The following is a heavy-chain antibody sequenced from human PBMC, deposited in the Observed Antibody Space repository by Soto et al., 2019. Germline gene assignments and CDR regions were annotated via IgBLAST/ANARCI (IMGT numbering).Heavy chain of an antibody. CDR2: ISSSGSTI. V-gene: IGHV3-48*03. CDR3: AREIQYYDFWSGPNYYYGMDV. D-gene: IGHD3-3*01. J-gene: IGHJ6*02. CDR1: GFTFSSYE. Sequence: PGGSLRLSCAASGFTFSSYEMNWVRQAPGKGLEWVSYISSSGSTIYYADSVKGRFTLSRDNAKNSLYLQMNSLRAEDTAVHYCAREIQYYDFWSGPNYYYGMDVWGQGTTVTVSS.